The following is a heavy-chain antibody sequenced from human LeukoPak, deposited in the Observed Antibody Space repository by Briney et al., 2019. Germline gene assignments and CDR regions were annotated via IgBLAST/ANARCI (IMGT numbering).Heavy chain of an antibody. CDR3: AREAPLTRYYDSSSYYYSLDY. D-gene: IGHD3-22*01. CDR2: IKSDGSGT. V-gene: IGHV3-74*01. CDR1: GFTFSSYW. J-gene: IGHJ4*02. Sequence: PGGSLRLSCAASGFTFSSYWMHWVRQAPGKGLVWVSRIKSDGSGTTYADSVKGRFTISRDNAKNSLYLQMNSLRAEDTAVYYCAREAPLTRYYDSSSYYYSLDYWGQGTLVTVSS.